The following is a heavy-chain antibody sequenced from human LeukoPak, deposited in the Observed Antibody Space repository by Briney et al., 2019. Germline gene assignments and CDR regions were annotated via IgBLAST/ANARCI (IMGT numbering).Heavy chain of an antibody. CDR3: AREYSGYPYYFDY. V-gene: IGHV1-2*02. CDR2: INPNSGGT. J-gene: IGHJ4*02. Sequence: EASVKVSCKASGYTFTGYDMHWVRQAPGQGLEWMGWINPNSGGTNYAQKFQGRVTMTRDTSISTAYMELSRLRSEDTAVYYCAREYSGYPYYFDYWGQGTLVTVSS. CDR1: GYTFTGYD. D-gene: IGHD5-12*01.